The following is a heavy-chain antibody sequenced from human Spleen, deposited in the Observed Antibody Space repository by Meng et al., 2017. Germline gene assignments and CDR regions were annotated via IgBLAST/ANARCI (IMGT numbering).Heavy chain of an antibody. J-gene: IGHJ5*02. Sequence: GSLRLSCTVSGGSISSGAYYWNWIRQHPGKGLEWIGYIYYTGSTNYNPSLKSRLTISVDTSKNQFSLKLSSVTAADTAVYYCARDDSGWHARFDPWGQGTLVTVSS. CDR1: GGSISSGAYY. D-gene: IGHD6-19*01. CDR3: ARDDSGWHARFDP. CDR2: IYYTGST. V-gene: IGHV4-61*08.